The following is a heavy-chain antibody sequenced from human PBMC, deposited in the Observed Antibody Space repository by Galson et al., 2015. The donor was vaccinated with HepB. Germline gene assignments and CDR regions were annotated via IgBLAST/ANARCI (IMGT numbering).Heavy chain of an antibody. J-gene: IGHJ6*03. CDR1: GFTFSDSA. V-gene: IGHV3-73*01. D-gene: IGHD3-3*01. Sequence: SLRLSCAASGFTFSDSAMHWVRQASGKGLEWIGHIGNKANNYATLYSASVEGRFTISRDGSKNTAYLQMNSLKTDDTAVYYCTRVFGGSQSKYYYYYMDVWGKGTTVTVSS. CDR2: IGNKANNYAT. CDR3: TRVFGGSQSKYYYYYMDV.